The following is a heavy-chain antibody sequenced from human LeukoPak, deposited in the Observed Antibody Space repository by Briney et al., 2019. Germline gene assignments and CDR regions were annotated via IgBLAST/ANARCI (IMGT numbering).Heavy chain of an antibody. CDR1: GFTFSNSA. CDR3: ARGIVVVAGASDHFDY. V-gene: IGHV3-7*01. J-gene: IGHJ4*02. CDR2: ISPDGSEK. D-gene: IGHD2-15*01. Sequence: PGGSLRLSCEGAGFTFSNSAMGWVRQAPGKWLEWVGTISPDGSEKYYVDSVKGRFTISRDNAKTSLYLQLNSLRADDTALYFCARGIVVVAGASDHFDYWGQGTLITVSS.